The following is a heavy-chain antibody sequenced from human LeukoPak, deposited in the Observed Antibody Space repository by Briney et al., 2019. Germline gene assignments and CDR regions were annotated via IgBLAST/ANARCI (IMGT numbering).Heavy chain of an antibody. CDR3: AKAMPNYGDYVGEIDY. CDR2: IWYDGSNK. CDR1: GFTFSSYG. Sequence: PGRSLRLSCAASGFTFSSYGMHWVRQAPGKGLEWVAVIWYDGSNKYYADSVKGRFTISRDNSKNTLYLQMNSLRAEDTAVYYCAKAMPNYGDYVGEIDYWGQGTLVTVS. D-gene: IGHD4-17*01. V-gene: IGHV3-33*06. J-gene: IGHJ4*02.